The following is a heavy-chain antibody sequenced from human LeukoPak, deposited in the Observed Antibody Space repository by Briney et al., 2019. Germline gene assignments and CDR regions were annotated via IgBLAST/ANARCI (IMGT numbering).Heavy chain of an antibody. CDR2: ISSRSESK. J-gene: IGHJ6*02. Sequence: GRSLRLSCAASGFTFSSYGMHWVRQAPGKGLQWVAYISSRSESKYYAASVKGRFTISRDNARNSLYLQMNSLRDDDTALYYCARVWQLGVWGQGTAVTVSS. D-gene: IGHD3-10*01. CDR1: GFTFSSYG. V-gene: IGHV3-48*02. CDR3: ARVWQLGV.